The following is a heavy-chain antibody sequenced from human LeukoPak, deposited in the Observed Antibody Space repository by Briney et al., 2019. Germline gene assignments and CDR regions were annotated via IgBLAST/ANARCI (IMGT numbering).Heavy chain of an antibody. CDR3: AKSPGYSSSWYDY. CDR2: ISSGGGST. J-gene: IGHJ4*02. V-gene: IGHV3-23*01. CDR1: GFTFSNYA. D-gene: IGHD6-13*01. Sequence: GGSLRLSCAASGFTFSNYAMSWVRQAPGKELEWVSAISSGGGSTYYADSVKGRFTISRDNSKNTLYLQMNSLRAEDTAVYYCAKSPGYSSSWYDYWGQGTLVTVSS.